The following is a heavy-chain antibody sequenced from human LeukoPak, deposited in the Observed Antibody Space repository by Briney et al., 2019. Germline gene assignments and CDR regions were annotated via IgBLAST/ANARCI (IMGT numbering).Heavy chain of an antibody. CDR2: IRSDGNNK. CDR1: GFTFSSYG. D-gene: IGHD6-13*01. V-gene: IGHV3-30*02. CDR3: AKVRGSSSWYHEGDY. J-gene: IGHJ4*02. Sequence: GGSLRLSCAASGFTFSSYGMHWVRQAPGKGLEWVAFIRSDGNNKYYADSVKGRFTISRDNSKNTLYLQMNGLRTEDTAVYYCAKVRGSSSWYHEGDYWGQGTLVTVSS.